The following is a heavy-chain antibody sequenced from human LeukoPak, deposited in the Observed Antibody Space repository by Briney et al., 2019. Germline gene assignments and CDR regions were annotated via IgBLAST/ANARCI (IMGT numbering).Heavy chain of an antibody. Sequence: GGSLRLSCAASGFIVSSSFMNWVRQAPGKGLEWVSVIYSGGSTYYADSVKGRFTISRDHSKNTPYLQMNNLRAEDTAVYYCARAVDVPPDRGYFDLWGRGTLVTVSS. D-gene: IGHD3-10*02. V-gene: IGHV3-66*01. CDR1: GFIVSSSF. CDR3: ARAVDVPPDRGYFDL. CDR2: IYSGGST. J-gene: IGHJ2*01.